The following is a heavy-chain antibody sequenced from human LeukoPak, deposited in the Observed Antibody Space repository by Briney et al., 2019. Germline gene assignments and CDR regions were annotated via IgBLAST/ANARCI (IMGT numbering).Heavy chain of an antibody. CDR2: IYYSGST. Sequence: SETLSLTCTVSGGSISSSSYYWGWIRQPPGKGLEWIGSIYYSGSTYYNPSLKSRVTISVDTSKNQFSLKLSSVTAADTAVYYCARINSGWFFDYWGQGTLVTVSS. J-gene: IGHJ4*02. CDR1: GGSISSSSYY. V-gene: IGHV4-39*07. CDR3: ARINSGWFFDY. D-gene: IGHD6-19*01.